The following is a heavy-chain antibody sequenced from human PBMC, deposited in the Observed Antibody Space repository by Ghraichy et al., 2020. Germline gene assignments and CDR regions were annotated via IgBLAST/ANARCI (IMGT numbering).Heavy chain of an antibody. CDR1: GGSISSSSYY. Sequence: SETLSLTCTVSGGSISSSSYYWGWIRQPPGKGLEWIGSIYYSGSTYYNPSLKSRVTISVDTSKNQFSLKLSSVTAADTAVYYCARPSYDSSGYLSDYYYYYGMDVWGQGTTVTVSS. V-gene: IGHV4-39*01. CDR3: ARPSYDSSGYLSDYYYYYGMDV. CDR2: IYYSGST. J-gene: IGHJ6*02. D-gene: IGHD3-22*01.